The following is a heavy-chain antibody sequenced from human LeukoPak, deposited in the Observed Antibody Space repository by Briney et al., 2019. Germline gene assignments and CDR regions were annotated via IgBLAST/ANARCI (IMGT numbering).Heavy chain of an antibody. D-gene: IGHD4-17*01. J-gene: IGHJ4*02. V-gene: IGHV1-8*01. CDR1: GYTFTSYD. CDR3: ARGRRGTTVTTRRYYFDY. Sequence: ASLKGSCKASGYTFTSYDIHWGRQATGQGLEWMGWMNPKIGNTGYAQKFQGRVTVARNTSISTAYMELSSLRSEDTAVYYCARGRRGTTVTTRRYYFDYGGQGPLVTVSS. CDR2: MNPKIGNT.